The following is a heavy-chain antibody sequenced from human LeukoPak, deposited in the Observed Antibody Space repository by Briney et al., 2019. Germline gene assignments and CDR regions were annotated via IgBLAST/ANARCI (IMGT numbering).Heavy chain of an antibody. D-gene: IGHD3-22*01. CDR1: GFTFSSYW. CDR3: ARAPSEIGGYYPEYFRH. Sequence: GGSLRLSCVASGFTFSSYWMHWVRQAPGKGLVWVSRIKSDGSTNYADSVKGRFTISRDNAKNTVSLQMNSLRAEDTGVYFCARAPSEIGGYYPEYFRHWGQGTMVTVSS. J-gene: IGHJ1*01. V-gene: IGHV3-74*01. CDR2: IKSDGST.